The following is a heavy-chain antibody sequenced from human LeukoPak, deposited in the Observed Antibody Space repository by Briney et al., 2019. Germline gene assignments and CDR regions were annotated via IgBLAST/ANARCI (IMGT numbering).Heavy chain of an antibody. Sequence: EASVKVSCKASGYTFTSYDTNWVRQATGQGLEWMGWMNPNSGNTGYAQKFQGRVTMTRNTSISTAYMELSSLRSEDTAVYYCARGKRWSATYYYYYMDVWGKGTTVTVSS. CDR2: MNPNSGNT. CDR3: ARGKRWSATYYYYYMDV. D-gene: IGHD2-15*01. V-gene: IGHV1-8*01. CDR1: GYTFTSYD. J-gene: IGHJ6*03.